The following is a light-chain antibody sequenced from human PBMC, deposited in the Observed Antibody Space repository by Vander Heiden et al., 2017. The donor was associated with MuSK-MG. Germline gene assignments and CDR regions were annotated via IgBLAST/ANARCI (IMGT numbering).Light chain of an antibody. CDR3: QRRRESRLT. J-gene: IGKJ4*01. CDR1: QSVSSY. CDR2: DAS. Sequence: VLTQSPASLSLSPGERATLSCRASQSVSSYLAWYQQKPGQAPRLLIYDASNSATGIPARFSGSGSGTDFTLTISSLEPEDFAVYYCQRRRESRLTFGGGTKVEIK. V-gene: IGKV3-11*01.